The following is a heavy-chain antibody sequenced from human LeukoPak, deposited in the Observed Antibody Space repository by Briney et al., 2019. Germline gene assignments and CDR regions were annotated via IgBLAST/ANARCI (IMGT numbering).Heavy chain of an antibody. CDR2: VSPSGNTT. J-gene: IGHJ4*02. Sequence: PAGSLSLSCPASGFTFSTYAISWVRQAPGKGLEWGSGVSPSGNTTYYPDSVKGRFAISRDNAKNTVYLQMNSVRADDTAVYYCARESRYRDYFDYWGQGTMVTVSS. V-gene: IGHV3-23*01. CDR3: ARESRYRDYFDY. D-gene: IGHD1-14*01. CDR1: GFTFSTYA.